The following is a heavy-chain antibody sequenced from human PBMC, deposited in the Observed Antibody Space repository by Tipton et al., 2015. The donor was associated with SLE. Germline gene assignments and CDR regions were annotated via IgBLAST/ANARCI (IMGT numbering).Heavy chain of an antibody. CDR1: GGSFSGYY. D-gene: IGHD3-22*01. Sequence: TLSLTCAVYGGSFSGYYWSWIRQPPGKGLEWIGEINHSGSTNYNPSLKSRVTISVDTSKNQFSLKLSSVTAPDTAVYYCARGSPPQGYASSGFDYWGQGTLFTVSS. CDR2: INHSGST. V-gene: IGHV4-34*01. CDR3: ARGSPPQGYASSGFDY. J-gene: IGHJ4*02.